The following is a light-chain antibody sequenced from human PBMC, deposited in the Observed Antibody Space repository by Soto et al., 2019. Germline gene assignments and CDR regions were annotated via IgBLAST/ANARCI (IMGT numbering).Light chain of an antibody. Sequence: EIVLTQSPGTLSLSPGERATLSCRASQSVSGRYLAWYQQKPGQAPRLLIYGASSRAPGIPDRFSGSGSGTDFTLTISRLEPEDFAVYYCHKYGSSPRTFGQGTKVEIK. CDR1: QSVSGRY. CDR2: GAS. J-gene: IGKJ1*01. CDR3: HKYGSSPRT. V-gene: IGKV3-20*01.